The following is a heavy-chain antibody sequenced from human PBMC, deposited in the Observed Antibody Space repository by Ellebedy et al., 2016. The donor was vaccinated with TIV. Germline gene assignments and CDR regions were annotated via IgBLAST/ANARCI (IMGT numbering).Heavy chain of an antibody. CDR3: TRGRRYHDTSGYYLDS. J-gene: IGHJ5*01. CDR2: INNSGST. D-gene: IGHD3-22*01. V-gene: IGHV4-34*01. CDR1: GGSFSGYY. Sequence: SETLSLTXAVYGGSFSGYYWSWVRQPPGKGLEWIGEINNSGSTNSNPSLKSRVTISVDTSKNQFSLKVRSATAVDAAVYYCTRGRRYHDTSGYYLDSWGQGTLVTVST.